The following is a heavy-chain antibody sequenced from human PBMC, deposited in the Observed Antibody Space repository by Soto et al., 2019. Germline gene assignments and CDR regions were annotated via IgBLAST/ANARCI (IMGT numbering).Heavy chain of an antibody. CDR2: ISYDGSNK. J-gene: IGHJ6*02. V-gene: IGHV3-30*18. CDR1: GFTFSSYG. D-gene: IGHD2-2*01. Sequence: QVQLVESGGGVVQPGRSLRLSCAASGFTFSSYGMHWVRQAPGKGLEWVAVISYDGSNKYYADSVKGRFTISRDNSKNTLYLQMNSLRAEDTAVYYCAKGPAIVVVPAAMNYYYGMHVWGQGTTVTVSS. CDR3: AKGPAIVVVPAAMNYYYGMHV.